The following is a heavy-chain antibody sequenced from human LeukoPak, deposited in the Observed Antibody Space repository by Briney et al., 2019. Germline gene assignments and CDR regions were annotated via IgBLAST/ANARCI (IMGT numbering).Heavy chain of an antibody. CDR2: IKYDGSST. Sequence: GGSLRLSCAASGFTFSNYWMHRVRQAPGEGLVWVSRIKYDGSSTIYADSVQGRFTISRDDARNTLYLQMNSLRHEDTAVYYCLRGAHYDTSGYYYWGQGALVTVSS. J-gene: IGHJ4*02. CDR1: GFTFSNYW. CDR3: LRGAHYDTSGYYY. V-gene: IGHV3-74*01. D-gene: IGHD3-22*01.